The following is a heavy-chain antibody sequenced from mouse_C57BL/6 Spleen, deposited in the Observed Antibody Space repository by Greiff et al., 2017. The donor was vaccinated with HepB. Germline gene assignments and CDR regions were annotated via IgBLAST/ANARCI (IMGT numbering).Heavy chain of an antibody. CDR1: GYTFTSYW. V-gene: IGHV1-52*01. D-gene: IGHD2-2*01. Sequence: QVQLKQPGAELVRPGSSVKLSCKASGYTFTSYWMHWVKQRPIQGLEWIGNIDPSDSETHYNQKFKDKATLTVDKSSSTAYMQLSSLTSEDSAVYYCARGRIYYGYPYAMDYWGQGTSVTVSS. J-gene: IGHJ4*01. CDR3: ARGRIYYGYPYAMDY. CDR2: IDPSDSET.